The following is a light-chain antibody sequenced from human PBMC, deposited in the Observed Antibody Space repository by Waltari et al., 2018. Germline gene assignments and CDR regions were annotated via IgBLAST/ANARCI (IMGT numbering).Light chain of an antibody. CDR2: DVD. CDR3: CSYAGRYTSV. Sequence: QSALTQPRSVSGSPGQSVTFSCTGTSSDVGAYTYFSWYQVHPGKVPNLILYDVDKRPSGVPDRFSGSKAGNTASLTISGLQTEDEADYYCCSYAGRYTSVFGGGTKVTVL. CDR1: SSDVGAYTY. J-gene: IGLJ2*01. V-gene: IGLV2-11*01.